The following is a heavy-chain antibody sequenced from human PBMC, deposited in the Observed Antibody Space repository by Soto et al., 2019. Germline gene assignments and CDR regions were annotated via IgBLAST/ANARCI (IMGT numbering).Heavy chain of an antibody. CDR1: GFTFSSYA. CDR3: VKDGSSGWPYYYGMDV. J-gene: IGHJ6*02. D-gene: IGHD6-19*01. V-gene: IGHV3-30*18. Sequence: QVQLVESGGGGVQPGRSLRLSCAASGFTFSSYAMHWVRQAPGKGLEWVAVISYDGRNKYYADSVKGRFTISRDNSKNTLYLQMSSLRAEDTAVYYCVKDGSSGWPYYYGMDVWGQGTTATVSS. CDR2: ISYDGRNK.